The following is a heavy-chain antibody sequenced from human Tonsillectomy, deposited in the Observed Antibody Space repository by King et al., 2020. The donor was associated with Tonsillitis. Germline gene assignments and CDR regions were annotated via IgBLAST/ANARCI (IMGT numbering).Heavy chain of an antibody. J-gene: IGHJ1*01. D-gene: IGHD3-22*01. CDR2: INPESGDT. V-gene: IGHV1-2*02. Sequence: QLVQSGAELRKPGASVSVSCRTSGDTFTGHFVHWVRQAPGQGLEWMGWINPESGDTLYAQKFQGRVTMSGDVSITTAYMGLSSLRPDDTAVYYCATNALATDISAYRDFRHWGQGTLVTVSS. CDR1: GDTFTGHF. CDR3: ATNALATDISAYRDFRH.